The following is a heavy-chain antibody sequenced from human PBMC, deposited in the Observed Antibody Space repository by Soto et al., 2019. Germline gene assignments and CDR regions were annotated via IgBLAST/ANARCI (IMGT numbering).Heavy chain of an antibody. CDR3: ARGFMIFGVVIMGAFDI. CDR1: GFTFSSYG. D-gene: IGHD3-3*01. CDR2: IWYDGSNK. Sequence: GGSLRLSCAASGFTFSSYGMHWVRQAPGKGLEWVAVIWYDGSNKYYADSVKGRFTISRDNSKNTLYLQMNSLRAEDTAVYYCARGFMIFGVVIMGAFDIWGQGTMVTVSS. V-gene: IGHV3-33*01. J-gene: IGHJ3*02.